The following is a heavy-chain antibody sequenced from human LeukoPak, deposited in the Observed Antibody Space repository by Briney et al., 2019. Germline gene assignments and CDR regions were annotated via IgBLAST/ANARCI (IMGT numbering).Heavy chain of an antibody. D-gene: IGHD4-17*01. Sequence: PGGSLRLSCAASGFTFGSYAMSWVRQAPGKGLEWVSAISGSGGSAYYADSVKGRFTISRDNSKNTLYLQMNSLRAEDTAVYYCAKDPGYYGDPDYWGQGTLVTVSS. V-gene: IGHV3-23*01. J-gene: IGHJ4*02. CDR3: AKDPGYYGDPDY. CDR1: GFTFGSYA. CDR2: ISGSGGSA.